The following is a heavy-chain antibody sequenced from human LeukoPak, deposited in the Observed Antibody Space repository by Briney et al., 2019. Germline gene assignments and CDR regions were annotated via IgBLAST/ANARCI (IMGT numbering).Heavy chain of an antibody. CDR1: GFTFSRYW. CDR2: IKQDGSEK. D-gene: IGHD3-3*01. CDR3: ARDRGITAFDI. Sequence: GGSLRLSCAAPGFTFSRYWMSWVRQAPGKGLEWVANIKQDGSEKYYVDPVKGRFTITRDNTKNSLYPQMSSLRAEDTAVYYCARDRGITAFDIWGQGTMVTVSS. J-gene: IGHJ3*02. V-gene: IGHV3-7*04.